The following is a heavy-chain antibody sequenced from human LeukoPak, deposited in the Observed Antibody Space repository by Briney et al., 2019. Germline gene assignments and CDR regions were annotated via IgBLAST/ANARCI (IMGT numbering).Heavy chain of an antibody. CDR1: GYTFTGYY. D-gene: IGHD5-12*01. CDR3: ARGGASRGYSGYGPFDY. J-gene: IGHJ4*02. Sequence: GASVKVSCKASGYTFTGYYMHWVRQAPGQGLEWMGWINPNSGGTNYAQKFQGRVTMTRHTSISTAYMELSRLRSDDTAVYYCARGGASRGYSGYGPFDYWGQGTLVTVSS. V-gene: IGHV1-2*02. CDR2: INPNSGGT.